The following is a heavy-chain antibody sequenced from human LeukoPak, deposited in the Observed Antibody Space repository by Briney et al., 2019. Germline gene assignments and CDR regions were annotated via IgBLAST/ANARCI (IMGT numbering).Heavy chain of an antibody. CDR1: GDSVSSGNYY. Sequence: SETLSLTCTVSGDSVSSGNYYWSWIRQPPGKGLEWIRYMYYSGSTNYNPSLKSRVTISVDTPKNQLSLKLSSVTAADTAGYYCARVPDYGDSKGDYWGQGTLVTVSS. CDR2: MYYSGST. J-gene: IGHJ4*02. CDR3: ARVPDYGDSKGDY. D-gene: IGHD4-17*01. V-gene: IGHV4-61*01.